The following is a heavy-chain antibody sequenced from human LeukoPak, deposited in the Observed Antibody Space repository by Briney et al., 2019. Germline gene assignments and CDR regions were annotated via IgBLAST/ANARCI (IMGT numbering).Heavy chain of an antibody. J-gene: IGHJ3*02. CDR2: ISDSGGST. Sequence: GGSLRLSCAASGFTFSSYAMSWVRQTPGKGLEWVSVISDSGGSTYDADSVKGRFTISRDNSKNTLYLQMNSLRAEDTAVYYCAREGGNDAFDIWGQGTMVTVSS. CDR3: AREGGNDAFDI. V-gene: IGHV3-23*01. CDR1: GFTFSSYA. D-gene: IGHD3-16*01.